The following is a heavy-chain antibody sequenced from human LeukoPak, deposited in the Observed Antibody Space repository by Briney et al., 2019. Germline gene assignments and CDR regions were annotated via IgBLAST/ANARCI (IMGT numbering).Heavy chain of an antibody. CDR1: GFTFSGYA. D-gene: IGHD6-13*01. Sequence: GGSLRLSCAASGFTFSGYAMSWVRQAPGKGLEWVSTISGSGASTYYSDSVNGRFTISRDNSKNTLYLQLNSLRADDTAVYYCAKRWVCDYWGQGTQVTVSS. J-gene: IGHJ4*02. CDR2: ISGSGAST. CDR3: AKRWVCDY. V-gene: IGHV3-23*01.